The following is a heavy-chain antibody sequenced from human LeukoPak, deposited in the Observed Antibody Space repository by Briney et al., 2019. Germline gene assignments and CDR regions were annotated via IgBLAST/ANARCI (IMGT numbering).Heavy chain of an antibody. J-gene: IGHJ5*02. CDR1: GFTFRSFW. D-gene: IGHD3-3*01. V-gene: IGHV3-53*01. CDR2: IYSGGST. Sequence: PGGSLRLSCSGFGFTFRSFWMGWVRQAPGRGLEWVSVIYSGGSTYYADSVKGRFTISRDNSKNTLYLQMNSLRAEDTAVYYCARGIRYDFWSGYWFDPWGQGTLVTVSS. CDR3: ARGIRYDFWSGYWFDP.